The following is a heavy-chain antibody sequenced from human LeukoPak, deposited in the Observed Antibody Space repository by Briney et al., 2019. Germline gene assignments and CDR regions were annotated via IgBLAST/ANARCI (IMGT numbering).Heavy chain of an antibody. Sequence: SETLSLTCIVSGGSISNSINSYYWSWIRQPPGKGLEWIGYISYSGSTTHYNPSLKSRVTISVDTSKNQFSLKLSSVTAADTAVYYCARGPIQLAVSWFDPWGQGTLVTVSS. J-gene: IGHJ5*02. CDR2: ISYSGST. V-gene: IGHV4-61*05. D-gene: IGHD5-18*01. CDR1: GGSISNSINSYY. CDR3: ARGPIQLAVSWFDP.